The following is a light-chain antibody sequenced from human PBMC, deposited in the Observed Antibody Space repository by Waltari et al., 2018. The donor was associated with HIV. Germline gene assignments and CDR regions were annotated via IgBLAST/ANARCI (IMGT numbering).Light chain of an antibody. CDR2: KNT. CDR3: LSADTSGTYV. J-gene: IGLJ1*01. CDR1: ASPKPY. V-gene: IGLV3-25*03. Sequence: SSELTQPPSVSVSPGQTARTTCSGDASPKPYTHWFQQKPGQAPVVVIHKNTERPSGIPERFSASRSGTTVTLTIPGVQTDDEADYYCLSADTSGTYVFGPGTTVTVL.